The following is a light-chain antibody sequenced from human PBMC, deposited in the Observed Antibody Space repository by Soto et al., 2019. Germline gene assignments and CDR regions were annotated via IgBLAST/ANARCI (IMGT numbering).Light chain of an antibody. Sequence: QSALTQPPSASGSPGQSVTISCTGTSSDIGGYDHVSWYQQHPGKAPKVMIYEVTKRPSGVPDRCSGSKAGNTASLTVFGLQAEDEADYYCSSFAGPVWVFGVGTKVTVL. CDR3: SSFAGPVWV. CDR2: EVT. CDR1: SSDIGGYDH. V-gene: IGLV2-8*01. J-gene: IGLJ3*02.